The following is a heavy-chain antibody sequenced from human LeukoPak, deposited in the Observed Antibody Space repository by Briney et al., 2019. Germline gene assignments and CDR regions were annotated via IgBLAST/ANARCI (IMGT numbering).Heavy chain of an antibody. CDR3: ARRNSYYYCMDV. CDR2: ISPYNVNT. D-gene: IGHD2/OR15-2a*01. V-gene: IGHV1-18*01. J-gene: IGHJ6*04. Sequence: ASVKVSCKASGYTFTTYGLTWGRQAPGQGLELMGWISPYNVNTNYSQKFQGRVTLTTDTSTRTAYMELRSLRSDAPAVYYCARRNSYYYCMDVWGTGTTVTVSS. CDR1: GYTFTTYG.